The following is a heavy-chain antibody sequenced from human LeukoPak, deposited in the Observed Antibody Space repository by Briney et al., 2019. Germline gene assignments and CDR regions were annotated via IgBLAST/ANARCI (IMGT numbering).Heavy chain of an antibody. CDR2: IKSKTDGGTT. V-gene: IGHV3-15*01. CDR1: GFTFNIAW. CDR3: TTLVSFDFWSAFLPPAYYHYMDV. Sequence: KAGGSLRLSCVASGFTFNIAWMNWVRQVPGKGLEWVGQIKSKTDGGTTDYAAPVKDRFIISRDDSKNTLSLQMNSLKTEDTAVYYCTTLVSFDFWSAFLPPAYYHYMDVWGRGTTVTVSS. D-gene: IGHD3-3*01. J-gene: IGHJ6*03.